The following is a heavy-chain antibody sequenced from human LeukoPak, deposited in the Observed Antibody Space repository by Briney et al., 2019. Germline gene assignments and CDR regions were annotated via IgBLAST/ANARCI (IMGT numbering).Heavy chain of an antibody. CDR3: ARGKYSGYDS. Sequence: SVKVSCKASGGTFSSYAISWERQAPGQGLEWMGRIIPILGIANYAQKFQGRVTITADKSTSTAYMELSSLRSEDTAVYYCARGKYSGYDSWGQGTLVTVSS. D-gene: IGHD5-12*01. CDR1: GGTFSSYA. J-gene: IGHJ4*02. CDR2: IIPILGIA. V-gene: IGHV1-69*04.